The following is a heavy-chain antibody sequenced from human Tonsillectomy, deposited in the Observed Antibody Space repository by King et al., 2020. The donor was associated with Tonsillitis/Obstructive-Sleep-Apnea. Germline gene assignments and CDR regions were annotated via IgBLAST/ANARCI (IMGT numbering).Heavy chain of an antibody. J-gene: IGHJ3*02. CDR2: IKEDGSEK. CDR3: ARDRSVVVAAIWYDVHDI. CDR1: GFTLNHYW. Sequence: VQLVESGGGLVQPGGSLRLSCVASGFTLNHYWMTWVRQAPGKGLEWVANIKEDGSEKNYVDSVKGRFTVSRDNARNSLYLQMNSLRAEDTAVYYCARDRSVVVAAIWYDVHDIWGQGTMVTDSP. V-gene: IGHV3-7*01. D-gene: IGHD2-21*02.